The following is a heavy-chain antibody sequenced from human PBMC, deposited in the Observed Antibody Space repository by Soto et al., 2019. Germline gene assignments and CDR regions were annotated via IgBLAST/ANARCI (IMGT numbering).Heavy chain of an antibody. Sequence: QVQLQEPGPGLVKPSETLSLTCTVSGGSISSYYWSWIRQPPGKGLEWIGYIYYSGSTNYNPSLKSRVTISVDTSKNQFSLKLSSVTAADTAVYYCARVNCGGSCYSAFFYGMDVWGQGTTVTVSS. J-gene: IGHJ6*02. CDR3: ARVNCGGSCYSAFFYGMDV. CDR2: IYYSGST. CDR1: GGSISSYY. D-gene: IGHD2-15*01. V-gene: IGHV4-59*01.